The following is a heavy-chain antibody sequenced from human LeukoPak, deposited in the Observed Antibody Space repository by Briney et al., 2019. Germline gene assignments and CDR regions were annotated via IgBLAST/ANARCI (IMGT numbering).Heavy chain of an antibody. V-gene: IGHV3-21*01. Sequence: GGSLRLSCAASGFTFSSYSMNWVRQAPGKGLEWVSSISSSSSYIYYADSVKGRFTISRDNAKNSLYLQMNSLRAEDTAVYYCARDLHLIGSSGYDPWGQGTLVTVSS. CDR1: GFTFSSYS. J-gene: IGHJ5*02. CDR3: ARDLHLIGSSGYDP. D-gene: IGHD6-19*01. CDR2: ISSSSSYI.